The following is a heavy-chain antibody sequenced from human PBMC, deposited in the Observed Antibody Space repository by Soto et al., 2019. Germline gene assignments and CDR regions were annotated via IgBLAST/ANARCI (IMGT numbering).Heavy chain of an antibody. CDR1: GGSISSGGYY. Sequence: TLSLTCTVSGGSISSGGYYWSWIRQHPGKGLEWIGYIYYSGSTYYNPSLKSRVTISVDTSKNQFSLKLSSVTAADTAVYYCARDRYDSSGYVIIDAFDIWGQGTMVTVSS. V-gene: IGHV4-31*03. CDR3: ARDRYDSSGYVIIDAFDI. J-gene: IGHJ3*02. D-gene: IGHD3-22*01. CDR2: IYYSGST.